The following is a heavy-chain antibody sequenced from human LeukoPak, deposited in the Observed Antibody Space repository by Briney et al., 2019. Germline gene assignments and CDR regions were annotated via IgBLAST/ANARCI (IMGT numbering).Heavy chain of an antibody. J-gene: IGHJ4*02. Sequence: PGGSLRLSCAASGFTFSDYYMSWIRQAPGKGLEWVSYISSSGSTIYYADSVKGRFTISRDNAKNSLYLQMNSLRAEDTAVYYCARVDHYDFWSGPLVDYWGQGTLVTVSS. CDR1: GFTFSDYY. CDR2: ISSSGSTI. D-gene: IGHD3-3*01. CDR3: ARVDHYDFWSGPLVDY. V-gene: IGHV3-11*04.